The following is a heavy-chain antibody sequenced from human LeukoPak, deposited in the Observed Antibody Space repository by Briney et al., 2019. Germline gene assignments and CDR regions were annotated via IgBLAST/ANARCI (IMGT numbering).Heavy chain of an antibody. Sequence: GGSLRLSCAASGFTFSDYWMSWVRQAPGKGLEWVANIKHDASDKIYVDSVKGRFAISRDNAKNSLYLQMDSLRADDTAVYYCARDPGYFNKKADFWGQGTLVTVSS. D-gene: IGHD2-15*01. CDR2: IKHDASDK. J-gene: IGHJ4*02. CDR3: ARDPGYFNKKADF. CDR1: GFTFSDYW. V-gene: IGHV3-7*01.